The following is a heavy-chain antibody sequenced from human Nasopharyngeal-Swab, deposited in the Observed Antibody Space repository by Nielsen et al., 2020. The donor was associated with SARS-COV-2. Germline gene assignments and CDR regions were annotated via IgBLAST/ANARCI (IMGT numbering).Heavy chain of an antibody. J-gene: IGHJ4*02. V-gene: IGHV3-30*03. CDR3: ARDAPAHYGAFY. CDR2: LAHDASNE. D-gene: IGHD4-17*01. Sequence: GGSLSLSCAASGFTFISFCMHWVRPAPGKGLEWVAFLAHDASNEYYGDSVKGRFSISRDSSKNTLYLQMDSLRGEDTAVYYCARDAPAHYGAFYWGRGTLVTGSS. CDR1: GFTFISFC.